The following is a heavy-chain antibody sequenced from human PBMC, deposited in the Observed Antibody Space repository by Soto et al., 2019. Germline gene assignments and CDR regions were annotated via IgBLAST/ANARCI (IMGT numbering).Heavy chain of an antibody. J-gene: IGHJ4*02. V-gene: IGHV1-69*05. CDR2: IIPIFGTA. D-gene: IGHD3-22*01. CDR3: ARVRDSSGYQS. Sequence: ASVKVSCKASGGTFSSYAISWVRQAPGQGLEWMGGIIPIFGTASYAQKFQGRVTMTRDTSTSTVYMELSSLRSEDTAVYYCARVRDSSGYQSWGQGTLVTVSS. CDR1: GGTFSSYA.